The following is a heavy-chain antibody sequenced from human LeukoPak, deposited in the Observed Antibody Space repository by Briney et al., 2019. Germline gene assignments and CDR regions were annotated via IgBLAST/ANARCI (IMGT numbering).Heavy chain of an antibody. J-gene: IGHJ4*02. Sequence: GASVKVSCKASGYTFTSSGISWVRQAPGQGLEWMGWISGYNGHTNYAKKLQGRVTMTTDTSATTAYMELRSLRSDDTAVYYCARIRLFGSSGYYRYFDYWGQGTLVTVSS. CDR3: ARIRLFGSSGYYRYFDY. CDR2: ISGYNGHT. CDR1: GYTFTSSG. D-gene: IGHD3-22*01. V-gene: IGHV1-18*01.